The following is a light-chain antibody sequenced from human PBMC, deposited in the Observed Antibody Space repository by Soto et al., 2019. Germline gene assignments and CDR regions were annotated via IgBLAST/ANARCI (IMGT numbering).Light chain of an antibody. Sequence: ENVLTQSPVTLSLSPGERATLSCRASQSVTSNKVAWFQQKPGQAPRLLIRAASSRATGIPDRFSGSGSATDFTLTISRLEPEDFAVYSCQQYGSPPPYTFGQGPKLEIK. V-gene: IGKV3-20*01. J-gene: IGKJ2*01. CDR2: AAS. CDR3: QQYGSPPPYT. CDR1: QSVTSNK.